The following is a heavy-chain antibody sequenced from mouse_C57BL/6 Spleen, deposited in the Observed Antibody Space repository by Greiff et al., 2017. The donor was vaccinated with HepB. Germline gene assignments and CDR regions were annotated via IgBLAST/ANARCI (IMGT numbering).Heavy chain of an antibody. CDR2: IDPENGDT. J-gene: IGHJ2*01. V-gene: IGHV14-4*01. CDR3: TLITPGY. Sequence: EVQLQQSGAELVRPGASVKLSCTASGFNIKDDYMHWVKQRPEQGLEWIGWIDPENGDTEDASKFQGKATITADTSSNTAYLQLSSLTSEDTAVYYCTLITPGYWGQGTTLTVSS. CDR1: GFNIKDDY. D-gene: IGHD1-1*01.